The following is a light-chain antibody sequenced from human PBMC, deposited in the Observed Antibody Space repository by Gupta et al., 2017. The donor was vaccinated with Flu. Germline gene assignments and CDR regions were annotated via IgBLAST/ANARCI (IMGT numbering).Light chain of an antibody. CDR2: EVS. V-gene: IGLV2-14*01. CDR3: CSYTTSYTFV. CDR1: SNDVGGYNF. J-gene: IGLJ3*02. Sequence: QSALTQPDSVSGSPGQSITISCTGTSNDVGGYNFVSWYQQHPGKAPRLLIYEVSNRPSGVSNRFSGSKSGNTDSLTISGLQAEDEGNYYCCSYTTSYTFVFGGGTKLNV.